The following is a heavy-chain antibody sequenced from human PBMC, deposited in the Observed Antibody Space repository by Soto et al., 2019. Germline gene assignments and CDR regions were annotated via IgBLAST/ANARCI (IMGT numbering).Heavy chain of an antibody. CDR2: IYYSDST. CDR3: VKGTYFDY. Sequence: SETLSLTCTVSGGSLSSYYWSWIRQSPGKGLEYLGYIYYSDSTNYNPSFKSRITISVDTSKNQFSLKLSSVTAADTAVYYCVKGTYFDYWGQGTLVTVSS. V-gene: IGHV4-59*12. CDR1: GGSLSSYY. J-gene: IGHJ4*02. D-gene: IGHD3-10*01.